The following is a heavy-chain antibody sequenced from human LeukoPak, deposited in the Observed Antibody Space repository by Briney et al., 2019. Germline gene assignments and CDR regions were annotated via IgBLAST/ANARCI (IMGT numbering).Heavy chain of an antibody. D-gene: IGHD3-10*01. CDR2: IKQDGSEN. V-gene: IGHV3-7*03. CDR3: ARMVESNWFDP. CDR1: GFTFSSYW. Sequence: PGGSLRLSCAAPGFTFSSYWMSWVRQAPGKGLEWVANIKQDGSENYYVDSVKGRFTISRDNAKNSLYLQMNSLRAEDTAVYYCARMVESNWFDPWGQGTLVTVSS. J-gene: IGHJ5*02.